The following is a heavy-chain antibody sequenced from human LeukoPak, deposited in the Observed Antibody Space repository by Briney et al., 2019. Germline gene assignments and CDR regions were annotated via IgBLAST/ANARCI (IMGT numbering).Heavy chain of an antibody. CDR2: IYYSGST. J-gene: IGHJ4*02. V-gene: IGHV4-59*01. CDR3: ARGYSTNGVCPFDY. D-gene: IGHD2-8*01. CDR1: GGSISSYY. Sequence: PSETLSLTCTVSGGSISSYYWSWIRQPPGKGLEWIGYIYYSGSTNYSPSLKSRVTISVDTSKNQFSLKLSSVTAADTAVYYCARGYSTNGVCPFDYWGQGTLVTVSS.